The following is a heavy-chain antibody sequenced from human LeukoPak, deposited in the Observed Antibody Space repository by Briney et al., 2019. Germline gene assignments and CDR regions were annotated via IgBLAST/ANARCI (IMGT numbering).Heavy chain of an antibody. J-gene: IGHJ2*01. CDR1: GFTFSSYD. CDR3: ARDPTRGSVFRYFDL. D-gene: IGHD3-10*01. CDR2: IGTAGDT. Sequence: GGSLRLSCAASGFTFSSYDMHWVRQVTGKRLEWVSGIGTAGDTYYIASVKGRFTTSRENAKNSLYLQMNSLRAGDTAVYYCARDPTRGSVFRYFDLWGRGTLVTVSS. V-gene: IGHV3-13*01.